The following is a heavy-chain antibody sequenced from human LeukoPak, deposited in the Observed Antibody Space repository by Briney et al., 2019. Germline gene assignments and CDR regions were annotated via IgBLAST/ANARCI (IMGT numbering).Heavy chain of an antibody. J-gene: IGHJ3*02. Sequence: GGSLRLSCAASGFTFSSYSMNWVRQAPGKGLEWVSSFSSNGLYIYYADSVKGRFTNSRDNAKNSLYLQMNSLRAEDTAVYYCARVDTQGGAFDIWGQGTMVTVSS. CDR1: GFTFSSYS. V-gene: IGHV3-21*01. CDR2: FSSNGLYI. CDR3: ARVDTQGGAFDI. D-gene: IGHD2-15*01.